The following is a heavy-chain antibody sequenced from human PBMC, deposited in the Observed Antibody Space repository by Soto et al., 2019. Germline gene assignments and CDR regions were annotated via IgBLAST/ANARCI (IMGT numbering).Heavy chain of an antibody. V-gene: IGHV1-3*01. J-gene: IGHJ5*02. CDR2: INAGNGNT. CDR3: ARGDYVGWFDP. CDR1: GYTFTSYG. D-gene: IGHD4-17*01. Sequence: QVQLVQSGAEVKKPGASVKVSCKASGYTFTSYGMHWVRQAPGQRLEWMGWINAGNGNTKYSQKFQGRVTITRDTSASTAYIELSSLRSEDTAVYYCARGDYVGWFDPWGQGTLVTVSS.